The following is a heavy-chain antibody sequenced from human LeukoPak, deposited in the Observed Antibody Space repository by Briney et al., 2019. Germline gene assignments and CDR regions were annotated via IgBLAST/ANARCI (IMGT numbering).Heavy chain of an antibody. D-gene: IGHD4-17*01. J-gene: IGHJ4*02. CDR1: GFSLNTSGVG. V-gene: IGHV2-5*01. CDR2: IYWNNDN. CDR3: AHYGDYRFMYYFDY. Sequence: SGPTLVKPTQTLTLTCSFSGFSLNTSGVGVSWIRQPPGKTLERLTLIYWNNDNRYSPSLKTRLTIINDTSKNQVVLTMTEMDPVDTATYYCAHYGDYRFMYYFDYWGPGTLVTAS.